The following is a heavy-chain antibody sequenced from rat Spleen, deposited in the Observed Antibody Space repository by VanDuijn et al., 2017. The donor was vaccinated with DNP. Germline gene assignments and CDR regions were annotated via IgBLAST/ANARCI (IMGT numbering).Heavy chain of an antibody. D-gene: IGHD1-2*01. CDR3: ARTPYSSYRCYFDY. CDR2: IGSPAYAP. Sequence: EVQLVESGGGLVQPGRSLKLSCAASGFTFSAYYMAWVRQAPAKGLEWVAYIGSPAYAPYYTDSVKGRFAISRDNAKSTLYLQMDSLRSADTATYYCARTPYSSYRCYFDYWGQGVMVTVSS. V-gene: IGHV5-25*01. CDR1: GFTFSAYY. J-gene: IGHJ2*01.